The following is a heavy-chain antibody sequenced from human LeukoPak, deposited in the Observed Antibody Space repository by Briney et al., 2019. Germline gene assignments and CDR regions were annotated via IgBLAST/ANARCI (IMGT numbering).Heavy chain of an antibody. D-gene: IGHD3-16*02. CDR1: GGSFSGYY. J-gene: IGHJ6*02. Sequence: SETLSLTCAVYGGSFSGYYWSWIRQPPGKGLEWIGEINHSGSTNYNPSLKSRVTISVDTSKNQFSLKLSSVTAADTAVYCCAREGRLGELSLGSDVWGQGTTVTVSS. CDR3: AREGRLGELSLGSDV. V-gene: IGHV4-34*01. CDR2: INHSGST.